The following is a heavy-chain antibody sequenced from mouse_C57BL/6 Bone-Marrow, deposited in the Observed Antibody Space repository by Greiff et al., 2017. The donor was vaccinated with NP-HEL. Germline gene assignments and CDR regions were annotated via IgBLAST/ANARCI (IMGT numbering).Heavy chain of an antibody. J-gene: IGHJ4*01. CDR1: GYTFTDYY. Sequence: VQLQQSGPELVKPGDSVKISCKASGYTFTDYYMNWVKQSHGKSLEWIGAINPNNGGNSYNQKFKGKVTLTVDNSSSTAYMQLRSLTSEDSAVYYCARATYYDYGGSMDFWGQGTSVTVSS. D-gene: IGHD2-4*01. CDR3: ARATYYDYGGSMDF. V-gene: IGHV1-26*01. CDR2: INPNNGGN.